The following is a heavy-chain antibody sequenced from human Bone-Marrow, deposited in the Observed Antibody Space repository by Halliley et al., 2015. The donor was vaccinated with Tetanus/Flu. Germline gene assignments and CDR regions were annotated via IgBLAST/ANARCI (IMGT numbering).Heavy chain of an antibody. CDR1: GGSVSSGTFY. D-gene: IGHD2-8*01. CDR3: ARAYGVWPVIGYNGVDV. Sequence: TLSLTCTVSGGSVSSGTFYWNRIRQSPGKGLEWLGYVYFSGSTNYNPSLKSRVTVSVDTANNQFSLSLKSVTAADTAVYYCARAYGVWPVIGYNGVDVWGQGTAVTVSS. J-gene: IGHJ6*02. V-gene: IGHV4-61*01. CDR2: VYFSGST.